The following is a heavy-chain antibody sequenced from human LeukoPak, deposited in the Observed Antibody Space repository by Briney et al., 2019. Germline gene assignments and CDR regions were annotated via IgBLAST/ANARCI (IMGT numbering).Heavy chain of an antibody. CDR1: GGSIIVPVYS. CDR3: ARGYGDNRGAFDI. J-gene: IGHJ3*02. D-gene: IGHD4-23*01. V-gene: IGHV4-30-2*01. Sequence: EPSQTLLQTCSVSGGSIIVPVYSWRWIRQPPGKGLEWIGYIYHTGRTSYNPSLKSRVTISVDRSKNQFSLKLNSVTAADTAVYYCARGYGDNRGAFDIWGQGTMVTVSS. CDR2: IYHTGRT.